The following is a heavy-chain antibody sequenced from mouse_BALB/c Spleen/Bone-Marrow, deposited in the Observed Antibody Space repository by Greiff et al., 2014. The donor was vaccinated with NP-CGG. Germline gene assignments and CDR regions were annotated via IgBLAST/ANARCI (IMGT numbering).Heavy chain of an antibody. CDR1: GYAFSTYW. CDR2: IYPGDGDT. Sequence: QFQLQQSGAELVRPGSSVKISCKASGYAFSTYWMTWVKQRPGQGLEWIGQIYPGDGDTKYNGKFKGKATLTADKSSSTAYMQLSSLTSEDSAVYFCAKVTTGFAYWGQGTLVTVSA. CDR3: AKVTTGFAY. J-gene: IGHJ3*01. D-gene: IGHD2-2*01. V-gene: IGHV1-80*01.